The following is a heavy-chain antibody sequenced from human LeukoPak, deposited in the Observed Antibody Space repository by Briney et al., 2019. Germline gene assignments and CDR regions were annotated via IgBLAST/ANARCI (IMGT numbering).Heavy chain of an antibody. D-gene: IGHD3-22*01. CDR1: GFTFSTYS. J-gene: IGHJ3*02. Sequence: GGSLRLSCAASGFTFSTYSMNWVRQAPGKGLEWVSYITSSSSTIYYADSVRGRFTISRDNAKNSLYLQMNSLRDEDTAVYYCARVDWMIVAFDIGAQGTRVTVFS. CDR2: ITSSSSTI. V-gene: IGHV3-48*02. CDR3: ARVDWMIVAFDI.